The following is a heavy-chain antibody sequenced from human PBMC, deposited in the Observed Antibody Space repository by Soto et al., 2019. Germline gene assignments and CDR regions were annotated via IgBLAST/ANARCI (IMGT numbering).Heavy chain of an antibody. CDR3: AASGVTIFGVGWFEP. J-gene: IGHJ5*02. D-gene: IGHD3-3*01. Sequence: LSLTCAISGDSVSSNSAAWNWISQSPSRGLEWLGRTYYRSKWYNDYAVSVKSRITINPDKSKNQFSLQLNSVTPEDTAVYYCAASGVTIFGVGWFEPWGQGTLVSVSS. V-gene: IGHV6-1*01. CDR2: TYYRSKWYN. CDR1: GDSVSSNSAA.